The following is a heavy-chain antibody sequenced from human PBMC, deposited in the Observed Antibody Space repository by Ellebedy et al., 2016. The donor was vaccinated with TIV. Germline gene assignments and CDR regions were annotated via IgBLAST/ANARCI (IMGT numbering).Heavy chain of an antibody. J-gene: IGHJ4*02. CDR1: GFTFSSYS. CDR3: ARERNGWEIDRAFDY. Sequence: GESLKISCAASGFTFSSYSMNWVRQAPGKGLVWVSRINSDGSSTSYADSVKGRFTISRDNAKNTLYLQMNSLRAEDTAVYYCARERNGWEIDRAFDYWGQGTLVTVSS. D-gene: IGHD1-26*01. CDR2: INSDGSST. V-gene: IGHV3-74*01.